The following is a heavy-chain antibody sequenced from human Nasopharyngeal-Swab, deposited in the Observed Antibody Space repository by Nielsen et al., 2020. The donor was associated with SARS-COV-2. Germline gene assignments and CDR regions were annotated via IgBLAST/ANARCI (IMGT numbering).Heavy chain of an antibody. Sequence: VRQAPGKGLEWVAVISYDGSNKYYADSVKGRFTISRDNSKNTLYLQMNSLRAEDTAVYYCAKEHTGGSIYYYYYYMDVWGKGTTVTVSS. D-gene: IGHD3-10*01. CDR3: AKEHTGGSIYYYYYYMDV. CDR2: ISYDGSNK. J-gene: IGHJ6*03. V-gene: IGHV3-30*18.